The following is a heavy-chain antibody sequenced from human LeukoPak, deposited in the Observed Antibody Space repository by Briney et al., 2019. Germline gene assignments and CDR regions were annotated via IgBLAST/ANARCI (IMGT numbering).Heavy chain of an antibody. D-gene: IGHD1-26*01. CDR2: IKQDGSEK. J-gene: IGHJ4*02. V-gene: IGHV3-7*01. Sequence: ETLSLTCTVSGGSISSSSYYWGWVRQAPGKGLEWVANIKQDGSEKYYVDSVKGRFTISRDNAKNSLYLQMNSLRAEDTAVYYCARDKDVGATLLDYWGQGTLVTVSS. CDR3: ARDKDVGATLLDY. CDR1: GGSISSSSYY.